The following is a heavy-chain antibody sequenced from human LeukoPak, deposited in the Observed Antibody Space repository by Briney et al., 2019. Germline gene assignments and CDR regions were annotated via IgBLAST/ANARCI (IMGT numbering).Heavy chain of an antibody. CDR2: ISAYNGNT. CDR3: ARNSIVDIVVVPAAIQFDY. J-gene: IGHJ4*02. D-gene: IGHD2-2*02. Sequence: GASVKVSCKASGYTFTSYGISWVRQAPGQGLEWMGWISAYNGNTNYAQKLQGRVTMTTDTSTGTAYMELRSLRSDDTAVYYCARNSIVDIVVVPAAIQFDYWGQGTLVTVSS. CDR1: GYTFTSYG. V-gene: IGHV1-18*01.